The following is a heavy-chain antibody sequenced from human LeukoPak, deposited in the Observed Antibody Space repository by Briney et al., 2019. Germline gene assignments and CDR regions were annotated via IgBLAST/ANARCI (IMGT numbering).Heavy chain of an antibody. Sequence: PSETLSLTCTVSGGSISSYYWSWIRQPPGKGLEWIGSIYHSGSTYYNPSLKSRVTISVDTSKNQFSLKLSSVTAADTAVYYCARSGSYGPAPFDYWGQGTLVTVSS. CDR1: GGSISSYY. CDR3: ARSGSYGPAPFDY. D-gene: IGHD1-26*01. V-gene: IGHV4-59*08. J-gene: IGHJ4*02. CDR2: IYHSGST.